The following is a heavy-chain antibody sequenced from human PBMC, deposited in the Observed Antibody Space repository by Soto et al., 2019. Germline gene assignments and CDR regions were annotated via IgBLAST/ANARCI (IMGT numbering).Heavy chain of an antibody. CDR1: GFTFSSYG. J-gene: IGHJ5*02. Sequence: GGSLRLSCAASGFTFSSYGMHWVRQAPGKGLEWVAVIWYDGSNKYYADSVKGRFTISRDNSKNTLYLQMNSLRAEDTAVYYCARDQGSYYDFWSGYYMAIGWFDPWGQGTLVTVSS. D-gene: IGHD3-3*01. CDR2: IWYDGSNK. CDR3: ARDQGSYYDFWSGYYMAIGWFDP. V-gene: IGHV3-33*01.